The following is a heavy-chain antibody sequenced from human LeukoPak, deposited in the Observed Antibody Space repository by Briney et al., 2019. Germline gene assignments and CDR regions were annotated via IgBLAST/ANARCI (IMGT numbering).Heavy chain of an antibody. V-gene: IGHV4-34*01. CDR2: INHSGST. CDR1: GGSFSGYY. Sequence: SETLSLTSAVYGGSFSGYYWSWIRQPPRKGLEWIGEINHSGSTNYNPSLKSRVTISVDTSKNQFSLKLSSVTAADTAVYYCARDAGYCSSTSCYNWFDPWGQGTLVTVSS. CDR3: ARDAGYCSSTSCYNWFDP. D-gene: IGHD2-2*01. J-gene: IGHJ5*02.